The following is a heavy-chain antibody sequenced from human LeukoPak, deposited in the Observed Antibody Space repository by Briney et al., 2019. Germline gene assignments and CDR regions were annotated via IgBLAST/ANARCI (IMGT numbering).Heavy chain of an antibody. CDR1: EFTFSSYW. J-gene: IGHJ4*02. D-gene: IGHD6-13*01. CDR2: INSDGSST. Sequence: GGSLRLSCAASEFTFSSYWMHWARQAPGKGLVWVSRINSDGSSTGYADSVKGRFTISRDNTKNTLYLQMNSLRAEDTALYYCARDPGEDSRGYWGQGTLVTVSS. CDR3: ARDPGEDSRGY. V-gene: IGHV3-74*01.